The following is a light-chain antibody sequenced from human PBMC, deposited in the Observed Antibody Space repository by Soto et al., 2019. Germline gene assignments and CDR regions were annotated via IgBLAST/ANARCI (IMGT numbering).Light chain of an antibody. CDR3: QQYNSYSRT. CDR2: KAS. V-gene: IGKV1-5*03. CDR1: QSISSW. J-gene: IGKJ2*01. Sequence: DIQMTQSPSTLSASVGDRVTITCRASQSISSWLAWYQQKPGKAPKLLIYKASSLESGVPSRFSGSGSGTEFTLTISSLQXDDFATYYCQQYNSYSRTFGQGTKLEIK.